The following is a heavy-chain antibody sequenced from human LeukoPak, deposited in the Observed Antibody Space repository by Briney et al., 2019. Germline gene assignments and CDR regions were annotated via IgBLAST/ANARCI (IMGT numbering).Heavy chain of an antibody. CDR3: ASAFRNDYANY. J-gene: IGHJ4*02. CDR2: ISYDGSNK. Sequence: GGSLRLSCAASGFTFSSYGMHWVRQAPGKGLEWVAVISYDGSNKYYADSEKGRFTISRDNSKNTLYLQMNSLRAEDTAVYYCASAFRNDYANYRGQGTLVTVSS. CDR1: GFTFSSYG. D-gene: IGHD4-17*01. V-gene: IGHV3-30*03.